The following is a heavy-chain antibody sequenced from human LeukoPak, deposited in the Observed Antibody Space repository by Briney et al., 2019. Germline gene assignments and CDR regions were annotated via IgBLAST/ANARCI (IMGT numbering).Heavy chain of an antibody. CDR1: GYTFNNHD. CDR2: INTYSANT. D-gene: IGHD3-16*02. CDR3: ARVMGASWFFYLDV. V-gene: IGHV1-18*01. J-gene: IGHJ6*03. Sequence: GSSVKVSCKASGYTFNNHDINWVRQAPGRGLEWMGWINTYSANTNYAQEFQDRVIMTTDTSTSTAYMELRSLRSDDTAVYFCARVMGASWFFYLDVWGKGTTVTVSS.